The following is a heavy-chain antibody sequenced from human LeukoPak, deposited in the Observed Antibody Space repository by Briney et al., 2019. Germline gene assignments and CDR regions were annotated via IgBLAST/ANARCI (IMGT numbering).Heavy chain of an antibody. V-gene: IGHV3-23*01. CDR3: AKDARRSSGWYFFDH. J-gene: IGHJ4*02. D-gene: IGHD6-19*01. CDR2: ISDSGGTT. Sequence: PGGSLRLSCVASGFTFSNLAMGWVRQAPGKGLEWVSVISDSGGTTYYADSEKGRFTISRDNSRNTLYLQMNSLRVEDTAVYYCAKDARRSSGWYFFDHWGQGTLVTVSS. CDR1: GFTFSNLA.